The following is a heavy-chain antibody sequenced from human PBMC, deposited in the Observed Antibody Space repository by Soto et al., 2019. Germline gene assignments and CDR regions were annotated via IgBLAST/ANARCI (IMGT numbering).Heavy chain of an antibody. J-gene: IGHJ6*02. Sequence: QVPLVESGGGVVQPGRSLRLSCAASGFTFSSYAMHWVRQAPGKGLEWVAVISYDGSNKYYADSVKGRFTISRDNSKNTLYLQMNSLRAEDTAVYYCARDLREVDTAPGMDVWGQGTTVTVSS. CDR1: GFTFSSYA. CDR3: ARDLREVDTAPGMDV. CDR2: ISYDGSNK. V-gene: IGHV3-30-3*01. D-gene: IGHD5-18*01.